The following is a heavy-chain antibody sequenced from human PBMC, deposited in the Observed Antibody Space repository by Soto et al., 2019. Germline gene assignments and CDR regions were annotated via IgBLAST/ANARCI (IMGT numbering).Heavy chain of an antibody. CDR2: INPNSGGT. J-gene: IGHJ6*02. Sequence: ASVKVSCRASGYTFTCYYMHWVRQAPGQGLEWMGWINPNSGGTNYAQKFQGWVTMTRDTSISTAYMELSRLRSDDTAVYYCACSLGSPVRVAGTNYYYGMDVWGQGTTVTVSS. CDR1: GYTFTCYY. D-gene: IGHD6-19*01. CDR3: ACSLGSPVRVAGTNYYYGMDV. V-gene: IGHV1-2*04.